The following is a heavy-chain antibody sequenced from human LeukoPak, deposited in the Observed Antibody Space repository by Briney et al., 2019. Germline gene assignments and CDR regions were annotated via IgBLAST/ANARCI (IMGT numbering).Heavy chain of an antibody. CDR2: IYYSGST. Sequence: SETLSLTCTVSGGSISSSSYYWGWIRQPPGKGLEWIGSIYYSGSTYYNPSLKSRVTISVDTSKNQFSLKLSSVTAADTAVYYCARDPERRSSLQYFQHWGQGTLVTVSS. D-gene: IGHD6-13*01. J-gene: IGHJ1*01. CDR3: ARDPERRSSLQYFQH. CDR1: GGSISSSSYY. V-gene: IGHV4-39*07.